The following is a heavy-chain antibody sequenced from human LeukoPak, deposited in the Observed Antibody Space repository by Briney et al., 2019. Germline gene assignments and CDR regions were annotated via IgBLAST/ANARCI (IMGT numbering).Heavy chain of an antibody. CDR1: GFPFDDYG. J-gene: IGHJ4*02. CDR2: INWNGAST. D-gene: IGHD3-9*01. CDR3: ASGVEHKWELRYFDWLSWNFDY. Sequence: GGSLRLSCEASGFPFDDYGMSWVRQAPGKGLEWVASINWNGASTDYADSVKGRFTISRDNAKNSLYLQMNSLRAEDTAVYYCASGVEHKWELRYFDWLSWNFDYWGQGTLVTVSS. V-gene: IGHV3-20*04.